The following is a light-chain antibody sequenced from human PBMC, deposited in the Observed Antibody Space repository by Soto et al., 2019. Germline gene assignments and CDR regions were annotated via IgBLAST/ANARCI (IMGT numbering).Light chain of an antibody. CDR2: STS. V-gene: IGLV1-44*01. CDR3: AAWDDRLDVYV. CDR1: SSNIGSNT. J-gene: IGLJ1*01. Sequence: QSVLTQPPSASGTPGQIVASSCSGSSSNIGSNTVTWYQQLPGTAPKLLIYSTSQRSSGVPGRFSGSKSGASAPLSISGLQSEDEADYYCAAWDDRLDVYVFGTGTKLTVL.